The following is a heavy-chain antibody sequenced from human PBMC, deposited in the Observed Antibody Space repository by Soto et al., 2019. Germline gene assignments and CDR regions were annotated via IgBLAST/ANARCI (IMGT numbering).Heavy chain of an antibody. V-gene: IGHV1-18*04. CDR1: GYTFTSHG. CDR3: ARETIAEPATRGGFDY. CDR2: MSAYNGNE. J-gene: IGHJ4*02. D-gene: IGHD2-15*01. Sequence: ASVKVSCKGSGYTFTSHGISWVRQAPGQGLEWMGWMSAYNGNENYAQKLQGRVTMTTDTYTNTAYMELRSLRFDDTAVYWCARETIAEPATRGGFDYWGQGTLVTVSS.